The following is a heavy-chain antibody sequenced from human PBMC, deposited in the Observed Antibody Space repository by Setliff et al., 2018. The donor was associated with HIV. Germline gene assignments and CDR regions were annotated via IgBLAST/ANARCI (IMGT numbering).Heavy chain of an antibody. Sequence: ASVKVSCKTSGGSFSSFALSWVRQAPGQGLEWMGWINPKSGGTHYGQKFQGRVTMTRDMSISTAYMELSSLRSEDTAVYYCAREEGSGDGYNSGGAFDIWGQGTMVTVSS. CDR2: INPKSGGT. V-gene: IGHV1-2*02. CDR1: GGSFSSFA. D-gene: IGHD5-12*01. CDR3: AREEGSGDGYNSGGAFDI. J-gene: IGHJ3*02.